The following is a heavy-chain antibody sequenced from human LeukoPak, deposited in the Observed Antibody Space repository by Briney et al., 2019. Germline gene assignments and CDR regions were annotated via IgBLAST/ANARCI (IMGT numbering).Heavy chain of an antibody. Sequence: SVKVSCKVSGYTLTELSMHWVRQAPGQGLEWMGRIIPILGIANYAQKFQGRVTITADKSTSTAYMELSSLRSEDTAVYYCARETYDYVWGSYRPNDYWGQGTLVTVSS. CDR2: IIPILGIA. J-gene: IGHJ4*02. D-gene: IGHD3-16*02. CDR1: GYTLTELS. CDR3: ARETYDYVWGSYRPNDY. V-gene: IGHV1-69*04.